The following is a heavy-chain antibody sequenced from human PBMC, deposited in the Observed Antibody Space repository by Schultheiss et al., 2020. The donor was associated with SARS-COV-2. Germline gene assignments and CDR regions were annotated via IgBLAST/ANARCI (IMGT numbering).Heavy chain of an antibody. CDR1: EYTFTAYY. J-gene: IGHJ4*02. Sequence: ASVKVSCKAFEYTFTAYYMHWVRQAPGQGLEWMGWINPNSGGTNYAQKFQGRVTMTRDTSISTAYMELSRLRSDDTAVYYCAKTGPYYYDSSGYYYAGYFDYWGQGTLVTVSS. D-gene: IGHD3-22*01. CDR2: INPNSGGT. CDR3: AKTGPYYYDSSGYYYAGYFDY. V-gene: IGHV1-2*02.